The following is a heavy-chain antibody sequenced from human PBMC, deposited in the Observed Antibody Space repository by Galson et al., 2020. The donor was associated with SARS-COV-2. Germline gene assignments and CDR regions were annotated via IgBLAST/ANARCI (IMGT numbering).Heavy chain of an antibody. V-gene: IGHV1-2*02. Sequence: ASVKVSCKASGYTFTGYYMHWVRQAPGQGPEWMGWINPNSGGTNYAQKFQGRVTMTRDTSISTAYMELSRLRSDDTAVYYCVSSRLDYVWGSYRYHPLFDYWGQGTLVTVSS. CDR3: VSSRLDYVWGSYRYHPLFDY. CDR1: GYTFTGYY. CDR2: INPNSGGT. J-gene: IGHJ4*02. D-gene: IGHD3-16*02.